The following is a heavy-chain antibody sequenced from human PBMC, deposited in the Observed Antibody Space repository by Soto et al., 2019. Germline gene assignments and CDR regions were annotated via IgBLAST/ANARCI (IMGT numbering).Heavy chain of an antibody. J-gene: IGHJ4*02. CDR3: ARGVGGYSSSCFDY. CDR2: IIPIFGTA. CDR1: GGTFSSYS. V-gene: IGHV1-69*13. Sequence: SVKVSCKSSGGTFSSYSISWVRQAPGQGLEWMGGIIPIFGTANYAQKFQGRVTITADESTSTAYMELSSLRSEDTAVYYCARGVGGYSSSCFDYWGQGTLVTVSS. D-gene: IGHD6-6*01.